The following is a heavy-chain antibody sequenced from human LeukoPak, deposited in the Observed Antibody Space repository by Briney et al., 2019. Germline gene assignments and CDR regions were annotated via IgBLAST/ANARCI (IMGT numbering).Heavy chain of an antibody. Sequence: PSQTLSLTCTVSGGSISSGGYYWSWIRQPPGKGLEWIGYIYYSGSTNYNPSLKSRVTISVDTSKNQFSLKLSSVTAADTAVYYCARGGMTTVVTQNWYFDLWGRGTLVTVSS. J-gene: IGHJ2*01. CDR1: GGSISSGGYY. V-gene: IGHV4-61*08. D-gene: IGHD4-23*01. CDR2: IYYSGST. CDR3: ARGGMTTVVTQNWYFDL.